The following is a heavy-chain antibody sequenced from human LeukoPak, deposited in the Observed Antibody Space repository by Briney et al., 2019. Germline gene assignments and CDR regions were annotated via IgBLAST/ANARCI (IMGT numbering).Heavy chain of an antibody. Sequence: SETLSLTSTVSGGSISSSSYYWGWVRQPPGKWREWIGSIYYRVSTYYNPSLKSRVPISVDTSKTQFSLKLSSVTAADTAVYYCARGSVLRHFNYWGQGTLVTVSS. CDR1: GGSISSSSYY. CDR3: ARGSVLRHFNY. V-gene: IGHV4-39*01. D-gene: IGHD3-3*01. J-gene: IGHJ4*02. CDR2: IYYRVST.